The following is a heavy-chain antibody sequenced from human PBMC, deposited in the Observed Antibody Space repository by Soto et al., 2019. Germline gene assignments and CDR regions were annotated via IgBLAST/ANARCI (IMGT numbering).Heavy chain of an antibody. D-gene: IGHD3-22*01. CDR2: VSTNNADT. J-gene: IGHJ4*02. V-gene: IGHV1-18*01. CDR3: ARELNTDSSAYYPFAY. Sequence: ASVKVSCKTSGYHFTAYGLAWLRQAPGQRPEWMGWVSTNNADTNYAEKFQGRVTMTTDKSTTTTYMELRSLRSDDTAVYYCARELNTDSSAYYPFAYWGPGTLLTVSS. CDR1: GYHFTAYG.